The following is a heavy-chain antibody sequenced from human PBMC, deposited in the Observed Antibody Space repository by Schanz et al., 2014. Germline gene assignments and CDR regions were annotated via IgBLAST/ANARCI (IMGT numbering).Heavy chain of an antibody. D-gene: IGHD3-10*01. CDR1: GFSVGNKY. Sequence: VQLVESGGGLVQPGGSLRLSCAASGFSVGNKYMNWIRQPPGRGLEWVSYIGNGGVTIYYADSVKGRFTISRDNSKNSLYLQMNGLRAEDTAVYYCARIGGSVFDYWAQGTLVTVSS. CDR2: IGNGGVTI. J-gene: IGHJ4*02. CDR3: ARIGGSVFDY. V-gene: IGHV3-11*01.